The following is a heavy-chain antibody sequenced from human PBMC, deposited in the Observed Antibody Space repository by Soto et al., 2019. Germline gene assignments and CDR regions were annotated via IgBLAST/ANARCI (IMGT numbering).Heavy chain of an antibody. CDR2: VSLDGTNK. D-gene: IGHD4-17*01. CDR1: GFTFSTYA. CDR3: ARERGHYGVNPSDY. Sequence: QVQLVQSGGGVVQPGRSLRLSCAASGFTFSTYAMHWVRQAPGKGLEWVAVVSLDGTNKNYADSVKGRFTISRDNSKEMAFLQRNNLRPEDTAIYYCARERGHYGVNPSDYWGQGTRVTVSS. V-gene: IGHV3-30-3*01. J-gene: IGHJ4*02.